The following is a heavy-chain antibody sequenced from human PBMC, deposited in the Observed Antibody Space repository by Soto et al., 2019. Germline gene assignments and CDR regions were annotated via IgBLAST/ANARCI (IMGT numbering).Heavy chain of an antibody. V-gene: IGHV1-69*13. CDR2: IIPIFGTA. CDR1: GGTFSIYA. J-gene: IGHJ6*02. D-gene: IGHD2-2*01. Sequence: SVKVSCKASGGTFSIYAISCVRQAPVQGREWMGGIIPIFGTANYAQKFQGRVTITADESTSTAYMELSSLRSEDTAVYYCAMGDCSSTSCYVDYYYGMDVWGQGTTVTVSS. CDR3: AMGDCSSTSCYVDYYYGMDV.